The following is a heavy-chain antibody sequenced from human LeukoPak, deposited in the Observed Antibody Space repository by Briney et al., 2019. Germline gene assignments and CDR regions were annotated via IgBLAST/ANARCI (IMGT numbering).Heavy chain of an antibody. CDR2: INPNSGGT. CDR3: ARWGLNSSGWYYFDY. CDR1: GYTFTVYY. Sequence: ASVKVSCKASGYTFTVYYMHWVRQAPGQGLEWMGWINPNSGGTNYAQKFQGRVTMTRDTSISTAYMELSRLRSDDTAVYYCARWGLNSSGWYYFDYWGQGTLVTASS. V-gene: IGHV1-2*02. J-gene: IGHJ4*02. D-gene: IGHD6-19*01.